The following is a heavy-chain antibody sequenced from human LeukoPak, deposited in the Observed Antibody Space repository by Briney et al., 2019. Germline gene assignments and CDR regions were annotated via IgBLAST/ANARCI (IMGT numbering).Heavy chain of an antibody. J-gene: IGHJ5*02. D-gene: IGHD6-13*01. V-gene: IGHV3-9*01. CDR3: ARDAAAGRGSWFDP. CDR1: GFTFDDYA. CDR2: ISWNSGSI. Sequence: PGGTLRLSCAASGFTFDDYAMHWVRQAPGKGLEWVSGISWNSGSIGYADSVKGRFTISRDNAKNSLYLQMNSLRAEDTALYYCARDAAAGRGSWFDPWGQGTLVTVSS.